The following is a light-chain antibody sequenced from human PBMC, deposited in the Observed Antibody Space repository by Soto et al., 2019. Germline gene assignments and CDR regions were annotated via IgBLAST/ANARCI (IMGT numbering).Light chain of an antibody. CDR2: DAS. Sequence: DILLTQSPATLSLSPGERATLSFRASQSVSSCLAWYQQKPGQAPRLLIYDASNRATGIPSRFSGSGSGTDFTLTISSLEPEDFAVYYCQQYESSPETFGRGTKVDIK. CDR3: QQYESSPET. V-gene: IGKV3-11*01. J-gene: IGKJ1*01. CDR1: QSVSSC.